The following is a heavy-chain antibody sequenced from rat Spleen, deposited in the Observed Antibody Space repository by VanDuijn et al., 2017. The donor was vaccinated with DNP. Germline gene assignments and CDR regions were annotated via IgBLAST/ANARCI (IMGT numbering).Heavy chain of an antibody. Sequence: EVKFVESGGGLVQPGRSLKLSCAASGFNFNDYCMGWVRQAPGKGLEWIGEINKDSSTINYIPSLKDKFTISRENAQNTLYLQMSKLGSEDTAIYYCARDYEHNYGMDAWGQGTSVTVSA. CDR3: ARDYEHNYGMDA. CDR2: INKDSSTI. D-gene: IGHD1-11*01. V-gene: IGHV4-2*01. J-gene: IGHJ4*01. CDR1: GFNFNDYC.